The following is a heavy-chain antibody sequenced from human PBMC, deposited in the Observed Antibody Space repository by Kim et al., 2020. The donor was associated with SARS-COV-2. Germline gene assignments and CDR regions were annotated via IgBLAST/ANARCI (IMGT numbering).Heavy chain of an antibody. J-gene: IGHJ4*02. CDR2: MNPNSGNT. CDR1: GYTFTSYD. V-gene: IGHV1-8*01. D-gene: IGHD3-10*01. CDR3: ARGASPGGY. Sequence: ASVKVSCKASGYTFTSYDINWVRQATGQGLEWMGWMNPNSGNTGYAQKFQGRVTMTRDTSINTAYMELSSLRIDDTAVYYCARGASPGGYWGQGTLVTVSS.